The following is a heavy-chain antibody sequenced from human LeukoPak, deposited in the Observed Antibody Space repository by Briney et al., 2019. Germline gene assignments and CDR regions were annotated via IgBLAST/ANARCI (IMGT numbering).Heavy chain of an antibody. V-gene: IGHV1-18*01. J-gene: IGHJ4*02. CDR2: ISAYNGNT. D-gene: IGHD5-12*01. CDR1: GYTFTSYG. CDR3: ARDPVDIVATANFDY. Sequence: GASVKVSCKASGYTFTSYGISWVRQAPGQGLEWMGWISAYNGNTNYAQNLQGRVTMTTDTSTSTAYMELRSLRSDDTAVYYCARDPVDIVATANFDYWGQGNLVTVSS.